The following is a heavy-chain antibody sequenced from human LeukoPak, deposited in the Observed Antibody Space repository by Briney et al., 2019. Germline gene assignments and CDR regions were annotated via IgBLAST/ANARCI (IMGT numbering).Heavy chain of an antibody. Sequence: ASVKVSCKASGYTFTGYYMHWVRQAPGQGLKWMGWINPNSGGTNYAQKFQGRVTMTRDTSISTAYMELSRLRSDDTAVYYCARARGDDYGDYGALGYWGQGTLVTVSS. V-gene: IGHV1-2*02. CDR1: GYTFTGYY. CDR2: INPNSGGT. CDR3: ARARGDDYGDYGALGY. D-gene: IGHD4-17*01. J-gene: IGHJ4*02.